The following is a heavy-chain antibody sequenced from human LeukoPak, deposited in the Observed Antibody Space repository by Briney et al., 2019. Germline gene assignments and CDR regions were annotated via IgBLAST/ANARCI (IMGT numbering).Heavy chain of an antibody. Sequence: GGSLRLSCAGSGFTFSSYSMNWVRQGPGKGLEWVSYISSSSSSIDYADSVRGRFTSDRDNAKNSLDLQMNRLADADTAVCYCARSPPGYCSSTSCYSRPLVYWGQGTLVTVSS. V-gene: IGHV3-48*02. CDR1: GFTFSSYS. D-gene: IGHD2-2*02. CDR3: ARSPPGYCSSTSCYSRPLVY. CDR2: ISSSSSSI. J-gene: IGHJ4*02.